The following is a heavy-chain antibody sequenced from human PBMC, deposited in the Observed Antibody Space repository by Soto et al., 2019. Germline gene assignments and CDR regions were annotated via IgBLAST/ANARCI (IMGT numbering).Heavy chain of an antibody. CDR1: GYTFTGYY. Sequence: ASVKVSCKASGYTFTGYYMHWVRQAPGQGLEWMGWINPNSGGTNYAQKFQGRVTMTRDTSISTAYMELSRLRSDDTAVYYCARDMDSSGWYSKYFDYWGQGTMVTVSS. CDR3: ARDMDSSGWYSKYFDY. J-gene: IGHJ4*03. V-gene: IGHV1-2*02. D-gene: IGHD6-19*01. CDR2: INPNSGGT.